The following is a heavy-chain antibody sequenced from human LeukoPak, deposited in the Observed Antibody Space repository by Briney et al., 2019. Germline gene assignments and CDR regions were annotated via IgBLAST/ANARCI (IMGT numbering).Heavy chain of an antibody. V-gene: IGHV3-66*01. D-gene: IGHD6-19*01. CDR2: LYNTGRT. CDR3: TRKHSSGWYFDY. Sequence: GGSLRLSCAVSGFTVSTDYMTWVRQAPGKGLEWVSVLYNTGRTYYADSVKGRFTISRDNSKNMLYLQMHSLTAEDTAVYYCTRKHSSGWYFDYWGQGTLVTVSS. J-gene: IGHJ4*02. CDR1: GFTVSTDY.